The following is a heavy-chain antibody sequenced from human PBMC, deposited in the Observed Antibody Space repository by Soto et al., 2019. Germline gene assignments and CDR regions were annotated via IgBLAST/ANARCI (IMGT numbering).Heavy chain of an antibody. J-gene: IGHJ4*02. CDR3: ARASDGYRSGWYVGYFDY. CDR2: INAGNDDT. CDR1: GYTFISYA. Sequence: GASVKVSCKASGYTFISYAMHWVRQAPGERREWMGRINAGNDDTKYSQKFQGRVTITTDTSTSTAYMELRSLISDDTAVYYCARASDGYRSGWYVGYFDYWGQGTLVTVSS. D-gene: IGHD6-19*01. V-gene: IGHV1-3*01.